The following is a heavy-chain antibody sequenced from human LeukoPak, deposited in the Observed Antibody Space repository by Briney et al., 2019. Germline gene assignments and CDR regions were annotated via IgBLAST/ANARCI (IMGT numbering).Heavy chain of an antibody. J-gene: IGHJ3*02. CDR1: GYTFTGYY. CDR3: AREIPYSSGYYDAFDI. V-gene: IGHV1-2*02. D-gene: IGHD3-22*01. CDR2: INPNSGGT. Sequence: ASVKVSCKASGYTFTGYYMHWVRQAPGQGLEWMGWINPNSGGTNYAQKFQGRVTMTRDMSTSTVYMELSSLRSEDTAVYYCAREIPYSSGYYDAFDIWGQGTMVTVSS.